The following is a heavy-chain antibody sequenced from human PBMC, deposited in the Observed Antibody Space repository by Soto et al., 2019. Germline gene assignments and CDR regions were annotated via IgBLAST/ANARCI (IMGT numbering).Heavy chain of an antibody. CDR1: GFTFSSYA. V-gene: IGHV3-64D*06. Sequence: VGSLRVSCSASGFTFSSYAMHWVRQAPGKGLEYVSAISSNGGSTYYADSVKGRFTISRDNSKNTLYLQLSSLRAEDTAVYYCVKELAYFWSGYSDYWGQGTLVTVSS. CDR3: VKELAYFWSGYSDY. D-gene: IGHD3-3*01. CDR2: ISSNGGST. J-gene: IGHJ4*02.